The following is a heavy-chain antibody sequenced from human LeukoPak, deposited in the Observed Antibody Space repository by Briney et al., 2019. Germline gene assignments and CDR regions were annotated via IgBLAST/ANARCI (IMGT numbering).Heavy chain of an antibody. CDR3: ARDSDDYYGPEKHYYYYMDV. CDR1: GFTVSSNY. D-gene: IGHD3-10*01. V-gene: IGHV3-53*01. Sequence: GGSLRLSCAASGFTVSSNYMSWVRQAPGKGLEWVSVIYSGGSTYYADSVKGRFTISRDNAKNSLYLQMNSLRAEDTAVYYCARDSDDYYGPEKHYYYYMDVWGKGTTATVSS. CDR2: IYSGGST. J-gene: IGHJ6*03.